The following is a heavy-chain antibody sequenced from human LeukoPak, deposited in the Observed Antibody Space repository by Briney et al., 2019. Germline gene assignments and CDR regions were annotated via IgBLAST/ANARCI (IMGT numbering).Heavy chain of an antibody. CDR1: GYTFTEHA. V-gene: IGHV1-2*02. Sequence: ASVKVSCKASGYTFTEHAMNWMRQAPGQGLEWMGWINPDSGDTNYAQQFQGRVTMTRDTSISTAYVELSSLRSDDTAVYYCARDWLLRYSEGGLDYWGQGSLVTVSS. D-gene: IGHD3-9*01. CDR3: ARDWLLRYSEGGLDY. J-gene: IGHJ4*02. CDR2: INPDSGDT.